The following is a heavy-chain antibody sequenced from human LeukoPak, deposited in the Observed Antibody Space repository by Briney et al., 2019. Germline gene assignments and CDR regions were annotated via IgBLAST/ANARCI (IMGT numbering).Heavy chain of an antibody. CDR1: GGPISSSSYY. CDR2: INYSGST. J-gene: IGHJ4*02. D-gene: IGHD6-19*01. Sequence: PSETLSLTCTVSGGPISSSSYYWGWIRQPPGKGLEWIGSINYSGSTYYNPSLKSRVTISVDTSKNQFSLKLRSVTAADTAVYYCASRYSSGWFEDYWGQGTLVTVSS. CDR3: ASRYSSGWFEDY. V-gene: IGHV4-39*01.